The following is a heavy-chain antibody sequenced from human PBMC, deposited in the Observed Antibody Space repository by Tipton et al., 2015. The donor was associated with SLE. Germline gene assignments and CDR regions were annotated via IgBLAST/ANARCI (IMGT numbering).Heavy chain of an antibody. CDR2: IYYSGTT. J-gene: IGHJ4*02. CDR3: ARLLLSASGSYLDS. CDR1: GGSINSGAYY. D-gene: IGHD3-10*01. V-gene: IGHV4-39*01. Sequence: TLSLTCTVSGGSINSGAYYWGWLRQPPGKSPEWIVSIYYSGTTYYNPSLRSRVSTSVDTSKNQFSMKLTSVTAADSGFYYCARLLLSASGSYLDSWGQGILVTVSS.